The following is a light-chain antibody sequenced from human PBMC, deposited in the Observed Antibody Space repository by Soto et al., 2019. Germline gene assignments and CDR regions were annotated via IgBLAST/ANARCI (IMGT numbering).Light chain of an antibody. CDR1: STDVGGYNY. V-gene: IGLV2-8*01. Sequence: QSVLTQPPSASGSAGQSVTISCPGTSTDVGGYNYVSWYQQHPGKAPKLMIYEVSKRPSGVPDRFSGSKSGNTASLTVAGRQAEDEAEYYCSSYAGNNSHYGFGTGTKLTVL. CDR3: SSYAGNNSHYG. J-gene: IGLJ1*01. CDR2: EVS.